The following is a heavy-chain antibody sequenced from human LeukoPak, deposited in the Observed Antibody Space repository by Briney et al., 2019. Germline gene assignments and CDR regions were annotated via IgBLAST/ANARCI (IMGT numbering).Heavy chain of an antibody. D-gene: IGHD6-19*01. Sequence: ASVKVSCKASGYTFTGYYMHRVRQAPGQGLEWMGWINPNSGGTNYAQKFQGRVTMTRDTSISTAYMELSRLRSDDTAVYYCAREVAVADAFDIWGQGTMVTVSS. V-gene: IGHV1-2*02. CDR2: INPNSGGT. J-gene: IGHJ3*02. CDR1: GYTFTGYY. CDR3: AREVAVADAFDI.